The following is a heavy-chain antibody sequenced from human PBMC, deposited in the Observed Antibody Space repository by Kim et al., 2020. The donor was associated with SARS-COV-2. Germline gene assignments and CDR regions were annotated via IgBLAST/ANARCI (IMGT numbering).Heavy chain of an antibody. CDR2: IYYSGST. CDR1: GGSISSGGYY. J-gene: IGHJ4*02. CDR3: AGGLVDRSITIFGVVICSMEFDY. V-gene: IGHV4-31*03. D-gene: IGHD3-3*01. Sequence: SETLSLACTVSGGSISSGGYYWSWIRQHPGKGLEWIGYIYYSGSTYYNPSLKSRVTISVETSKNQFSLKLRSLTAADPAVYYCAGGLVDRSITIFGVVICSMEFDYWGQGTLVTVSS.